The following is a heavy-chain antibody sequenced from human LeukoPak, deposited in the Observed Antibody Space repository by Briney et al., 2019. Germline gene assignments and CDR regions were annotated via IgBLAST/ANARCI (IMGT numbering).Heavy chain of an antibody. CDR3: ATPGRARPYYYYMDV. CDR2: FDPEDGET. J-gene: IGHJ6*03. V-gene: IGHV1-24*01. D-gene: IGHD1-26*01. Sequence: ASVKVSCKVPGYTLTELSMHWVRQAPGKGLERMGGFDPEDGETIYAQKFQGRVTMTEDTSTDTAYMELSSLRSEDTAVYYCATPGRARPYYYYMDVWGKGTTVTVSS. CDR1: GYTLTELS.